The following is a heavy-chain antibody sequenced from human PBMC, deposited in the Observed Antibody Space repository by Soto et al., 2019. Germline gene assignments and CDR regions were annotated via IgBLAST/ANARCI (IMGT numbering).Heavy chain of an antibody. CDR3: AREYSSASYYYYGMDV. J-gene: IGHJ6*02. CDR1: GYSISSGYY. D-gene: IGHD6-25*01. CDR2: IYHSGST. Sequence: PSETLSLTCAVSGYSISSGYYWGWIRQPPGKGLEWIGSIYHSGSTYYNPSLKSRVTISVDTSKNQFSLKLSSVTAADTAVYYCAREYSSASYYYYGMDVWGQGTTVTVSS. V-gene: IGHV4-38-2*02.